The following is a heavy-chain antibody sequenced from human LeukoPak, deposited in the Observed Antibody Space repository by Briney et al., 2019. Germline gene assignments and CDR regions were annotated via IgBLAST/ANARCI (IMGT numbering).Heavy chain of an antibody. CDR2: ISSSGSTI. V-gene: IGHV3-48*03. CDR1: GFTFSSYE. CDR3: AREEYYGSGSYYKGPLFDY. D-gene: IGHD3-10*01. J-gene: IGHJ4*02. Sequence: GGSLRLSCAASGFTFSSYEMNWVRQAPGKGLEWVSYISSSGSTIYYADSVKGRFTTSRDNAKNSLYLQMNSLRAEDTAVYYCAREEYYGSGSYYKGPLFDYWGQGTLVTVSS.